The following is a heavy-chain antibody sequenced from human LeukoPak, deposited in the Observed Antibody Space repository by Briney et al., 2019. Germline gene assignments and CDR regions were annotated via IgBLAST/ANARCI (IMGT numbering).Heavy chain of an antibody. D-gene: IGHD4-11*01. V-gene: IGHV4-4*02. CDR3: ARGPNTAGNYRAFDL. J-gene: IGHJ3*01. CDR2: IYQSGSS. CDR1: GGSMGSRNW. Sequence: SETLSLTCAVSGGSMGSRNWWSWVRQPPGKGRQWIGEIYQSGSSIYNPSLRSRVTMSVEKSKDQLSLKLTSVTAADTAVYYCARGPNTAGNYRAFDLWGQGTKVTVSS.